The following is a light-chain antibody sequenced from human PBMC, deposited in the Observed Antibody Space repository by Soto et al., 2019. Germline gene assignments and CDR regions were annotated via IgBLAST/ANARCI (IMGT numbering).Light chain of an antibody. CDR1: QSTRSW. CDR3: QQYYSFPCT. CDR2: AAS. J-gene: IGKJ1*01. V-gene: IGKV1-5*01. Sequence: DSQMTQSPSILSASVGDTVTITGRASQSTRSWLAWYQQTTGKAPELLIYAASTLQSGVPSRFSGSGSGTDCTLTISCLQSEDFETYYCQQYYSFPCTFGQGTKVDIK.